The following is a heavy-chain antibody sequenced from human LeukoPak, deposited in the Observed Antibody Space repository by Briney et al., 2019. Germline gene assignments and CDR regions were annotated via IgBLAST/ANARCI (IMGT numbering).Heavy chain of an antibody. CDR3: ASSREATSNWFVY. J-gene: IGHJ5*01. Sequence: GGSLRLSCAASGFTFSSYAMIWVRQAPGKGLEWVSGISGSGGSTFYADSVKGRFTISRDNSKNTLYLQMNSLRAEDTAVYHCASSREATSNWFVYWGQGTLVTVSS. D-gene: IGHD2-2*01. CDR1: GFTFSSYA. CDR2: ISGSGGST. V-gene: IGHV3-23*01.